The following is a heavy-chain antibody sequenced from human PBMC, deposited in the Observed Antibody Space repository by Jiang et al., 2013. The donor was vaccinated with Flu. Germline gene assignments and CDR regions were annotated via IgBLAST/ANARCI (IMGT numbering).Heavy chain of an antibody. CDR2: INTNTGNP. Sequence: QSGSELKKPGASVKVSCKASGYTFTYYALNWVRQAPGQGLEWMGWINTNTGNPTYAQGFTGRFVFSLDTSVSTAYLQISSLKAEDTAVYYCARTYVAPRHYYSYGMDVWGQGTTVTVSS. CDR3: ARTYVAPRHYYSYGMDV. V-gene: IGHV7-4-1*02. D-gene: IGHD3-16*01. CDR1: GYTFTYYA. J-gene: IGHJ6*02.